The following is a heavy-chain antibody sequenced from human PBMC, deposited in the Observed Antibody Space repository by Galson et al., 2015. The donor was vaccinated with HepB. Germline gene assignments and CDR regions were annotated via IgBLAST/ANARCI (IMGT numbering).Heavy chain of an antibody. D-gene: IGHD6-19*01. CDR2: TYYRSKWYN. CDR1: GDSVSSNSAA. V-gene: IGHV6-1*01. CDR3: ARDRTLILDSGWYFRVLDY. J-gene: IGHJ4*02. Sequence: CAISGDSVSSNSAAWNWIRQSPSRGLEWLGRTYYRSKWYNDYAVSVKSRITINPDTSKNQFSLQLNSVTPEDTAVYFCARDRTLILDSGWYFRVLDYWGQGTLVTVSS.